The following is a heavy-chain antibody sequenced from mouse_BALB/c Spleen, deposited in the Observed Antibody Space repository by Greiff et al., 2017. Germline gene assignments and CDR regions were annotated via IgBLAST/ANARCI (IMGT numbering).Heavy chain of an antibody. Sequence: HVQLQQSGAELARPGASVKMSCKASGYTFTSYTMHWVKQRPGQGLEWIGYINPSSGYTNYNQKFKDKATLTADKSSSTAYMQLSSLTSEDSAVYYCASYGNYERGFAYWGQGTLVTVSA. D-gene: IGHD2-1*01. CDR2: INPSSGYT. CDR1: GYTFTSYT. J-gene: IGHJ3*01. CDR3: ASYGNYERGFAY. V-gene: IGHV1-4*01.